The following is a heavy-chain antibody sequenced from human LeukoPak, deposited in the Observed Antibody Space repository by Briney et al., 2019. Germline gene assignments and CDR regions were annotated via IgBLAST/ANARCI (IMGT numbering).Heavy chain of an antibody. CDR1: GFAVSGNY. CDR3: ARAQYCSGGSCYSGTLGS. Sequence: AGGSLRLSCAASGFAVSGNYMSWVRQAPGKGLEWVSVTYSGADTYYADSVKGRFTISRHSSQNTVYLQMNSLRAEDTAVYYCARAQYCSGGSCYSGTLGSWGQGTLVTVSS. V-gene: IGHV3-53*04. J-gene: IGHJ5*02. CDR2: TYSGADT. D-gene: IGHD2-15*01.